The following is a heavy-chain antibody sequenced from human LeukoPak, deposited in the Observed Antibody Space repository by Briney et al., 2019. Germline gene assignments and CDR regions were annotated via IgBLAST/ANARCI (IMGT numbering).Heavy chain of an antibody. CDR1: GGSINNYY. J-gene: IGHJ3*02. CDR3: ARGVIQLSTDAFDI. CDR2: IYYSGST. V-gene: IGHV4-59*01. Sequence: PSETLFLTCTVSGGSINNYYWSWIRQPPGKGLEWIGYIYYSGSTNYNPSLKSRVTISVDTSKNQFSLKLSSVTAADTAVYYCARGVIQLSTDAFDIWGQGTMVTVSS. D-gene: IGHD5-18*01.